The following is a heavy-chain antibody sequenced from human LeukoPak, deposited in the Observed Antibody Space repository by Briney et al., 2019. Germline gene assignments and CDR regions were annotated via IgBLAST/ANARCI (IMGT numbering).Heavy chain of an antibody. CDR2: IHTSGST. CDR3: ARRDISSGWSFDY. Sequence: SETLSLICTVSGGSISNYHWSWIRQPAGKGLEWIGQIHTSGSTNYNPPLKSRVTMSIDTPENQLSLTIRSVTAADTAVYYCARRDISSGWSFDYWGQGTLVTVSS. CDR1: GGSISNYH. D-gene: IGHD6-19*01. V-gene: IGHV4-4*07. J-gene: IGHJ4*02.